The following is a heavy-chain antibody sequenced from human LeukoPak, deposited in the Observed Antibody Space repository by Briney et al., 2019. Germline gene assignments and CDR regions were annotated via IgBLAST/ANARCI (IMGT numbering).Heavy chain of an antibody. CDR1: GGPIHRFY. J-gene: IGHJ5*02. CDR3: ARDSIVPAATRVDGWFDP. V-gene: IGHV4-59*01. D-gene: IGHD2-2*01. CDR2: IFYSGST. Sequence: SETLSLTFTVLGGPIHRFYRSLILEPPGEGPGGVGVIFYSGSTNYNPSLKSRVTISVDTSKNQFSLKLSSVTAADTAVYYCARDSIVPAATRVDGWFDPWGQGTLVTVSS.